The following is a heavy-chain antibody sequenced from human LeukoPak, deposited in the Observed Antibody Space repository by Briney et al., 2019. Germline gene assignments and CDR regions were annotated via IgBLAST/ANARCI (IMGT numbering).Heavy chain of an antibody. D-gene: IGHD6-19*01. J-gene: IGHJ4*02. CDR1: GFTFSSYA. CDR3: ARVGEQCLDY. V-gene: IGHV3-30-3*01. CDR2: ISYDGSNK. Sequence: PGGSLRLSCAASGFTFSSYAMHWVRQAPGKGLEWVAVISYDGSNKYYADSVKGRFTISRDNSKNTLYLQMNSLRAEDTAVYYCARVGEQCLDYWGQGTLVTVSS.